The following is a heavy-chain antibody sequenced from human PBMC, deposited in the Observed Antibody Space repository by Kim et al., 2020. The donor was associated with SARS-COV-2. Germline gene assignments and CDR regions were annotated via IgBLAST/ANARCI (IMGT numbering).Heavy chain of an antibody. V-gene: IGHV3-49*02. J-gene: IGHJ4*02. Sequence: ASVKGRFTISRDDSKSIAYLQMNSLKTEDTAVYYCTRVKSGSYFNGCSDYWGQGTLVTVSS. D-gene: IGHD1-26*01. CDR3: TRVKSGSYFNGCSDY.